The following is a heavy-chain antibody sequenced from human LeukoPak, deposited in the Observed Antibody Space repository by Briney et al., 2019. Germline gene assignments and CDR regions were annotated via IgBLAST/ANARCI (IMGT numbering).Heavy chain of an antibody. D-gene: IGHD4/OR15-4a*01. CDR1: GFTVSSNS. Sequence: PGGSLRLSCTVSGFTVSSNSMSWVRQAPGKGLEWVSFIYSGTTHYSDPVKGRFTISRDNSKNTLYLQMNSLRAEDTAVYYCARRAGAYSHPYDYWGQGTLVTVSS. J-gene: IGHJ4*02. CDR3: ARRAGAYSHPYDY. V-gene: IGHV3-53*01. CDR2: IYSGTT.